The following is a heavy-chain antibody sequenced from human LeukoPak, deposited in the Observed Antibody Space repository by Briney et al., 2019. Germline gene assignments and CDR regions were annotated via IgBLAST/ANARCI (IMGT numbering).Heavy chain of an antibody. CDR1: GGSISSYY. J-gene: IGHJ4*02. D-gene: IGHD3-22*01. CDR3: ARVDDTSGIDY. V-gene: IGHV4-59*01. Sequence: SETLSLTCTVSGGSISSYYWTWIRQPPGEGLEWIGYIHYTGSTNYNPSLESRVSMSVDTSKKYFSLKLRSVTAADTAVYYCARVDDTSGIDYWGQGTLVTVSS. CDR2: IHYTGST.